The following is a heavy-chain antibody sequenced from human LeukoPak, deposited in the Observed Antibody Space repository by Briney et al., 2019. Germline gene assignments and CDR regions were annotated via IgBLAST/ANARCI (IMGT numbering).Heavy chain of an antibody. V-gene: IGHV3-72*01. J-gene: IGHJ4*02. D-gene: IGHD3-10*01. CDR2: SRNRANRYST. CDR3: TRDFGRTDSGKFCRGIGY. CDR1: GFTFTSYA. Sequence: GGSLRLSCAASGFTFTSYAMHWVRQAPGKGLEWLARSRNRANRYSTDYAASVKGRFIISRDDEQNSLYLQMNSLSPDDTAVYFCTRDFGRTDSGKFCRGIGYWGQGVLVSVSS.